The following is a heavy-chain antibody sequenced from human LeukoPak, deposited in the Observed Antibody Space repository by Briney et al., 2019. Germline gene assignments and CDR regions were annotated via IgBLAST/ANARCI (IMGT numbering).Heavy chain of an antibody. D-gene: IGHD2-2*01. CDR2: IYWDDDK. V-gene: IGHV2-5*02. J-gene: IGHJ5*02. Sequence: VSGPTLVNPTQTLTLTCTFSGFSLSTSGVGVGWVRQPPGKALEWLALIYWDDDKRYSPSLKSRLTITKDTSKNQVVLTMTNMDPVDTATYYCAHSPADIVVVPAAYVSNWFDPWGQGTLVTVSS. CDR3: AHSPADIVVVPAAYVSNWFDP. CDR1: GFSLSTSGVG.